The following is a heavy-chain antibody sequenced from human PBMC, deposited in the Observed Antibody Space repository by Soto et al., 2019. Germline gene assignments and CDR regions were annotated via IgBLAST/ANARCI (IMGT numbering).Heavy chain of an antibody. D-gene: IGHD6-19*01. CDR1: GFTFSSYG. CDR3: ARDPGRDSGWYYYFDY. Sequence: QVQLVESGGGVVQPGRSLRLSCAASGFTFSSYGMHWVRQAPGKGLEWVAIIWYDGSNKYYADSLKGRFTISRDNSKNTLYQKMNSLTAEDTAVYYCARDPGRDSGWYYYFDYWGQGTLVTVSS. CDR2: IWYDGSNK. V-gene: IGHV3-33*01. J-gene: IGHJ4*02.